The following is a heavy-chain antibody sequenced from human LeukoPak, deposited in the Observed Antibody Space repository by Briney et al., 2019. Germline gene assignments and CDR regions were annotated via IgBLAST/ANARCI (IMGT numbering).Heavy chain of an antibody. Sequence: TGGSLRLSCVASGFTFSNYDMNWVRQVPGKGLEWVSYISNSGSSKYYVDSVKGRFTISRDNAKNSLYLQVNSLRAEDTAVYYCASLTVTGGSLSDYWGQGTLVTVSS. CDR3: ASLTVTGGSLSDY. D-gene: IGHD2-15*01. V-gene: IGHV3-48*03. J-gene: IGHJ4*02. CDR2: ISNSGSSK. CDR1: GFTFSNYD.